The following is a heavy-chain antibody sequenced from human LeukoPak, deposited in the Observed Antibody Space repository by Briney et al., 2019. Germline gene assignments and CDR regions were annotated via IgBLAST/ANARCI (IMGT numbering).Heavy chain of an antibody. CDR3: ARVLYSGSYYRIDAFDI. J-gene: IGHJ3*02. Sequence: GASVKVSCKASGYTFTGYYMHWVRQAPGQGLEWMGIINPSGGSTSYAQKFQGRVTMTRDMSTSTVYMELSSLRSEDTAVYYCARVLYSGSYYRIDAFDIWGQGTMVTVSS. CDR1: GYTFTGYY. D-gene: IGHD1-26*01. V-gene: IGHV1-46*01. CDR2: INPSGGST.